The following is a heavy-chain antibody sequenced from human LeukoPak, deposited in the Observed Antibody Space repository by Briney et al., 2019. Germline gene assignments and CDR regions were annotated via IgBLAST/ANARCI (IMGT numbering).Heavy chain of an antibody. CDR1: GGSIRTYY. CDR3: ARDVGSSSWSYYGMDV. V-gene: IGHV4-59*01. J-gene: IGHJ6*02. CDR2: IYYNGST. D-gene: IGHD6-13*01. Sequence: PSETLSLTCTVSGGSIRTYYWSWIRQPPGKGLEWLGYIYYNGSTKYNPSLKSRVTISVDTSKNQFTLKLSSVTAADTAVYYCARDVGSSSWSYYGMDVWGQGTTVTVSS.